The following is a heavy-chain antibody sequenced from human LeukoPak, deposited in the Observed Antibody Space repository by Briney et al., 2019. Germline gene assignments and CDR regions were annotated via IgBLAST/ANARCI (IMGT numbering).Heavy chain of an antibody. Sequence: ASVKVSCKASGGTFSSYAISWVRQAPGQGLEWMGRIIPILGIANYAQKFQGRVTITADKSTSTAYMELSSLRSEDTAVYYCRITVDTAMGTHDAFDIWGQGTMVTVSS. CDR3: RITVDTAMGTHDAFDI. V-gene: IGHV1-69*04. J-gene: IGHJ3*02. D-gene: IGHD5-18*01. CDR1: GGTFSSYA. CDR2: IIPILGIA.